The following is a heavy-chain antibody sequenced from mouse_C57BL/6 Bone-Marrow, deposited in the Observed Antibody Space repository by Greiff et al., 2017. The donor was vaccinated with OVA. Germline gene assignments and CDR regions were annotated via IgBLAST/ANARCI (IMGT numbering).Heavy chain of an antibody. Sequence: EVKLMESGGGLVQPGESLKLSCESNEYEFPSHDMSWVRTTPEKRLELVAAINSDGGSTYYPDTMERRFIISRDTTKKTQYLQMSSLRSEDTALYYCARRTQLYFDYWGQGTTLTVSS. J-gene: IGHJ2*01. V-gene: IGHV5-2*01. D-gene: IGHD3-1*01. CDR2: INSDGGST. CDR3: ARRTQLYFDY. CDR1: EYEFPSHD.